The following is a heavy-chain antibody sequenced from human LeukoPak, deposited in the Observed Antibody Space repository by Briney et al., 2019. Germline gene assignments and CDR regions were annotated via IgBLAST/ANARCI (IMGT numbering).Heavy chain of an antibody. CDR1: GFTFSSYA. Sequence: PGGSLRLSCAASGFTFSSYAMSWVRQAPGKGLEWVSAISGSGGSTYYADSVKGRFTISRDNSKNTLYLQMNSLRAEDTAVYYCAKVRGVFMVVGINDAFDIWGQGTMVTVSS. D-gene: IGHD3-22*01. J-gene: IGHJ3*02. CDR2: ISGSGGST. V-gene: IGHV3-23*01. CDR3: AKVRGVFMVVGINDAFDI.